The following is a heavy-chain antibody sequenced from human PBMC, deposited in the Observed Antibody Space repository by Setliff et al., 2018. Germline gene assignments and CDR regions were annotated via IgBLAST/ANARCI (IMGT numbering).Heavy chain of an antibody. CDR1: GYTFTSYD. D-gene: IGHD1-1*01. V-gene: IGHV1-8*03. CDR2: MNPNSGNT. CDR3: ARGVQLGGGSYYYYYMDV. J-gene: IGHJ6*03. Sequence: ASVKVSCKASGYTFTSYDINWVRQATGQGLEWMGWMNPNSGNTGYAQKFQGRVTITRNTSISTAYMELSSLRSEDTAVYYCARGVQLGGGSYYYYYMDVWGKGTTVTVSS.